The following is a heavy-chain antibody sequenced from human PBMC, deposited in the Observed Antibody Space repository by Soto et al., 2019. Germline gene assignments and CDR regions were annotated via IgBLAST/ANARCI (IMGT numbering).Heavy chain of an antibody. D-gene: IGHD7-27*01. CDR2: MNPNSGNT. CDR1: GYTFTSYG. J-gene: IGHJ6*03. CDR3: ARDQNWGLNYYYYMDV. V-gene: IGHV1-8*01. Sequence: ASVKVSCKASGYTFTSYGINWVRQATGQGLEWMGWMNPNSGNTGYAQKFQGRVTMTRNTSISTAYMELSSLRAEDTAVYYCARDQNWGLNYYYYMDVWGKGTTVTVSS.